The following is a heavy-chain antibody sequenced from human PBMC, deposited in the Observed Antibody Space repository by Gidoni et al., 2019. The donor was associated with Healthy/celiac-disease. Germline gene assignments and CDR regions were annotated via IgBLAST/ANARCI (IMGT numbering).Heavy chain of an antibody. CDR3: AKDLGAGGPFDY. Sequence: QVPLVESGGGVVQPGRSLRLSCAASAFTFSSYGMHWVRQAPGKGLEWVAVISYDGSNKYYADSVKGRFTISRDNSKNTLYLQMNSLRAEDTAVYYCAKDLGAGGPFDYWGQGTLVTVSS. J-gene: IGHJ4*02. V-gene: IGHV3-30*18. D-gene: IGHD3-16*01. CDR1: AFTFSSYG. CDR2: ISYDGSNK.